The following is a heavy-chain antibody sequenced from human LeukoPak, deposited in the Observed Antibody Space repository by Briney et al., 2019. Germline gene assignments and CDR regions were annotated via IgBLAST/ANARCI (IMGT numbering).Heavy chain of an antibody. CDR1: GFTFTLHA. V-gene: IGHV3-23*01. CDR2: ISGSSGDT. J-gene: IGHJ5*02. CDR3: VRDKGRSPGYWLDP. Sequence: GGSLRLSCAASGFTFTLHAMNWVRQAPGKGLEWVAAISGSSGDTYYTDSVKGRLTISRDNSKNTVYLQMNSLRDEDTALYYCVRDKGRSPGYWLDPWGHGTLVTVSS. D-gene: IGHD2-15*01.